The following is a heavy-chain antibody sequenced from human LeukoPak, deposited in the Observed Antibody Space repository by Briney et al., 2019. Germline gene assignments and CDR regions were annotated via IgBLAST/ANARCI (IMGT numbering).Heavy chain of an antibody. CDR3: ARDTSGWYNY. V-gene: IGHV1-2*02. CDR1: GYTFTGYY. Sequence: ASVKVSCKASGYTFTGYYIHRVRQAPGQGLEWMGWINPDRGGTYYAQKFQGRVTMTRDTSISAAYMELSRLRSDDTAVYYCARDTSGWYNYWGQGTLVTVSS. CDR2: INPDRGGT. J-gene: IGHJ4*02. D-gene: IGHD6-19*01.